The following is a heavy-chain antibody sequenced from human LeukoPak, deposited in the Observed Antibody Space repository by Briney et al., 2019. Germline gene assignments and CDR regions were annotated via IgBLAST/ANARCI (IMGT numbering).Heavy chain of an antibody. CDR1: GFTCSYSA. J-gene: IGHJ6*02. CDR3: ARHMTPEGTTPYYYGMDV. Sequence: GGSLRLSCADSGFTCSYSAMSWVRQAPGKGLEWVSSISNSGIHMFYADSVKGRFTMSRDNGKNSLFLQMNSLRADDTAVYFCARHMTPEGTTPYYYGMDVWGQGTTVTVS. CDR2: ISNSGIHM. V-gene: IGHV3-21*01. D-gene: IGHD2-15*01.